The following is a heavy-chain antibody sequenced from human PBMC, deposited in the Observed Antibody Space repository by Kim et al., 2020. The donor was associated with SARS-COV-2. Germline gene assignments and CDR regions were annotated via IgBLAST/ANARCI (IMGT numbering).Heavy chain of an antibody. Sequence: GGSLRLSCLASGFTFSSLAVHWVRQAPGKGLEYVSGISGNGDNTYYADSVKGRFAISRDNSRNTLYLQMSSLRLEDTAVYYCVKERTSGWYDFDYWGQGT. V-gene: IGHV3-64D*09. CDR3: VKERTSGWYDFDY. CDR2: ISGNGDNT. J-gene: IGHJ4*02. D-gene: IGHD6-19*01. CDR1: GFTFSSLA.